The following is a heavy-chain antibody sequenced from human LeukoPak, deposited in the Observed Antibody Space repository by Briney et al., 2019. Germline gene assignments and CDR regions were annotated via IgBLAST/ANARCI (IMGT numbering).Heavy chain of an antibody. CDR1: GYTFTGYY. Sequence: ASVKVSCKASGYTFTGYYMHWVRQAPGQGLERKGRINPNSGGTNYAQKFQGRVTMTRDTSISTAYMELSRLRSDDTAVYYCALEWELPTGGWFDPWGQGTLVTVSS. CDR3: ALEWELPTGGWFDP. J-gene: IGHJ5*02. V-gene: IGHV1-2*02. D-gene: IGHD1-26*01. CDR2: INPNSGGT.